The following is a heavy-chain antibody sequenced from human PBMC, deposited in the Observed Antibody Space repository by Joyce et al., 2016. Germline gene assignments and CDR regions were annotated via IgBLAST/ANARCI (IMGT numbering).Heavy chain of an antibody. D-gene: IGHD6-6*01. J-gene: IGHJ1*01. V-gene: IGHV3-43*01. CDR1: GFIFDDYT. Sequence: EVQLVDSGGVVVQPGGSLRLSCAASGFIFDDYTMFWVRQPPGKGLEWVSFITWDAGSIYYADSVKDRFTISRDNSKNSLFLQINSLKTEDTALYYCAKDKYMRSSRESHFHHWGQGTPVIVSS. CDR3: AKDKYMRSSRESHFHH. CDR2: ITWDAGSI.